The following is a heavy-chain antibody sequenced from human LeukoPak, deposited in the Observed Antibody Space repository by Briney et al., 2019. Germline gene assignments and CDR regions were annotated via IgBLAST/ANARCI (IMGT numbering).Heavy chain of an antibody. CDR3: ARESESSGWYDY. J-gene: IGHJ4*02. V-gene: IGHV3-43*02. CDR1: GFIFHDYA. D-gene: IGHD6-19*01. CDR2: ISGDGGST. Sequence: GGSLRLSCAAPGFIFHDYAIHWVRQAPGKGLEWVSLISGDGGSTFYADSVKGRFTISRDNSKNSLYLQMNSLRSDDTALYYCARESESSGWYDYWGQGTLVTVSS.